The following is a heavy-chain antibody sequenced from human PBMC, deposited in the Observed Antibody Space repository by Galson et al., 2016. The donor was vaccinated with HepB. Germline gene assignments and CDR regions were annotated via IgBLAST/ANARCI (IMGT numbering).Heavy chain of an antibody. D-gene: IGHD2-2*01. CDR3: ATVRAGCSSTSCYFDN. Sequence: SETLSLTCAVSGGSISDDIWWTWVRQPPGKGLEWIGEIYHSGSTIYNPSLKSRVTISVDKSKNQFSLMSSVTAADTAVYYCATVRAGCSSTSCYFDNWGQGTLVTVSS. V-gene: IGHV4-4*02. J-gene: IGHJ4*02. CDR2: IYHSGST. CDR1: GGSISDDIW.